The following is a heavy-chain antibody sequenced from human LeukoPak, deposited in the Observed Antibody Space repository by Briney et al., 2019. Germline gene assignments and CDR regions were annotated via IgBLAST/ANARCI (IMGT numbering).Heavy chain of an antibody. CDR1: GYSLTAYY. J-gene: IGHJ5*02. V-gene: IGHV1-2*02. CDR3: ARRIVTPTTKWFDA. D-gene: IGHD1-26*01. CDR2: INPNTGST. Sequence: ASVKVSCKTSGYSLTAYYIHWVRQAPGQGLEWVGWINPNTGSTKYGQTLQGRVIMTRDTSISTAYMELSRLRSDDTAVYYCARRIVTPTTKWFDAWGQGTLVTVSS.